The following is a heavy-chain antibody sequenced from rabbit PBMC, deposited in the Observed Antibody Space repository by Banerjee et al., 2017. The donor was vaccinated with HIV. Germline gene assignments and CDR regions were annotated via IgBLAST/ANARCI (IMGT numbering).Heavy chain of an antibody. Sequence: QSLEESGGDLVKPGTSLTLTCTASGIDFSSYYYMCWVRQAPGKGLEWIGCIYAGTSGGTYYATWAKGRFTISKTSSPTVTLQMTGLTDADTATYFCARGTSSSGYYMGLWGPGTLVTVS. D-gene: IGHD1-1*01. J-gene: IGHJ4*01. CDR2: IYAGTSGGT. CDR1: GIDFSSYYY. V-gene: IGHV1S40*01. CDR3: ARGTSSSGYYMGL.